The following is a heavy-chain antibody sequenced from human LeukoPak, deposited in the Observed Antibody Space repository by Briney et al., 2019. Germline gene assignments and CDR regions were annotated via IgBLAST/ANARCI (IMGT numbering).Heavy chain of an antibody. J-gene: IGHJ6*03. CDR1: GFTFTSYN. CDR3: ARDPYSGNYGAYYYYMDV. CDR2: ITSSSSYI. Sequence: GGSLRLSCAASGFTFTSYNMNWVRQAPGKGLEWVSSITSSSSYIYYADSVKGRFTISRDNAKNSLYLQMDSLRVEDTAVYYCARDPYSGNYGAYYYYMDVWGKGTTVTISS. D-gene: IGHD1-26*01. V-gene: IGHV3-21*06.